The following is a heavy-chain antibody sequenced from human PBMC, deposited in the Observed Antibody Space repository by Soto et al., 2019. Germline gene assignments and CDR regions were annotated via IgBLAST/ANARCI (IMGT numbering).Heavy chain of an antibody. J-gene: IGHJ4*02. CDR1: GFTFSSYG. CDR3: AKCGSSGWYRGYYFAY. D-gene: IGHD6-19*01. CDR2: ISYDGSNK. V-gene: IGHV3-30*18. Sequence: PGGSLRLSCAASGFTFSSYGMHWVRQAPGKGLEWVAVISYDGSNKYYADSVKGRFTISRDNSKNTLYLQMNSLRAEDTAVYYCAKCGSSGWYRGYYFAYRGQRTPVPVAS.